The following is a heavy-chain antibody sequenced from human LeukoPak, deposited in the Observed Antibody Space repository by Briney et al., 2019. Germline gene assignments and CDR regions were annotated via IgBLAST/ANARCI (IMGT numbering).Heavy chain of an antibody. V-gene: IGHV3-23*01. Sequence: GGSLRLSCAASGFTFSSYGMSWVRQAPGKGLEWVSAISGSGGSTYYADSVKGRFTISRDNSKNTLYLQMNSLRAEDTAVYYCATTPNGEYSSSWYVYYYYYMDVWGKGTTVTISS. CDR3: ATTPNGEYSSSWYVYYYYYMDV. J-gene: IGHJ6*03. D-gene: IGHD6-13*01. CDR1: GFTFSSYG. CDR2: ISGSGGST.